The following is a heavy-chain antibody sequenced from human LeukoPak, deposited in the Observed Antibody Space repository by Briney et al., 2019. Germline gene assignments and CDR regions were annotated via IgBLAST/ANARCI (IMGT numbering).Heavy chain of an antibody. CDR2: ISSGGSTI. Sequence: GGSLRLSCATSGFIFSSYSMNWVRQAPGKGLVWVAYISSGGSTIYYADSVRGRFTISRDSARNALYLQMDRLRDEDTAVYYCARDETGVGSGGIDFWGQGTLVTVSS. J-gene: IGHJ4*02. D-gene: IGHD2-8*02. V-gene: IGHV3-48*02. CDR1: GFIFSSYS. CDR3: ARDETGVGSGGIDF.